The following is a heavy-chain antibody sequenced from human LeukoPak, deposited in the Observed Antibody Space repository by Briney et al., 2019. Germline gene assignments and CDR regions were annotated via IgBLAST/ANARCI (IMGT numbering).Heavy chain of an antibody. J-gene: IGHJ4*02. Sequence: ASVTLSFTASGYTFTVYYMHWVRQAPGQGLEWMGWINPNSGGTNYAQKFQGRGTMTRDTAISTAYMALRTLRSDDTAVYYCAREGRVDSAVVLFDYWGQGTLVTVSS. V-gene: IGHV1-2*02. CDR2: INPNSGGT. CDR3: AREGRVDSAVVLFDY. D-gene: IGHD5-18*01. CDR1: GYTFTVYY.